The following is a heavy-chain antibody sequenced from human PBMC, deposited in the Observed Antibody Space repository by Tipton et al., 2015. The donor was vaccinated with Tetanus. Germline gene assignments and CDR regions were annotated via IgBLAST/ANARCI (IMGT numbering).Heavy chain of an antibody. CDR2: IWYDGSNK. D-gene: IGHD3-16*01. V-gene: IGHV3-33*01. CDR3: ARDRRGGLWLDGGFDY. CDR1: GFTFSSYG. J-gene: IGHJ4*02. Sequence: SLRLSCAASGFTFSSYGMHWVRQAPGKGLEWVAVIWYDGSNKYYADSVKGRFTISRDNSKNTLYLQMNSLRVEDTAMYYCARDRRGGLWLDGGFDYWGQGTLVTVSS.